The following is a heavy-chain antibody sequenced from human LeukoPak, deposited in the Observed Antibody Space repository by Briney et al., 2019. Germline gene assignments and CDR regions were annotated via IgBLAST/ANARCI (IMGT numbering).Heavy chain of an antibody. V-gene: IGHV3-23*01. D-gene: IGHD3-22*01. CDR2: ISGSGGST. CDR1: GITLSNYG. Sequence: PGGSLRLSCAVSGITLSNYGMSWVRQVPGKGLEWVAGISGSGGSTNYADSVKGRFTISRDNPKNTLYLQMNSLRAEDTAVYFCAKRGVVIRVILVGFHKEAYYFDSWGQGALVTVPS. J-gene: IGHJ4*02. CDR3: AKRGVVIRVILVGFHKEAYYFDS.